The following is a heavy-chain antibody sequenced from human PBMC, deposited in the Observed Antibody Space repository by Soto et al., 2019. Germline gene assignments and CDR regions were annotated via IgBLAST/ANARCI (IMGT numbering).Heavy chain of an antibody. CDR2: ISSSSSYI. V-gene: IGHV3-21*01. D-gene: IGHD6-13*01. Sequence: GGSLRLSCAASGFTFSSYSMNWVRQAPGKGLEWVSSISSSSSYIYYADSVKGRFTISRDNAKNSLYLQMNSLRAEDTAVYYCARALGSSSWYLGAFDIWGQGTMVTVSS. J-gene: IGHJ3*02. CDR1: GFTFSSYS. CDR3: ARALGSSSWYLGAFDI.